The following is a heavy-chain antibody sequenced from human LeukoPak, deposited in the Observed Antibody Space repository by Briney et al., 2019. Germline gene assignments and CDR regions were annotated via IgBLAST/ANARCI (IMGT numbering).Heavy chain of an antibody. J-gene: IGHJ1*01. CDR2: IYSGDST. D-gene: IGHD6-19*01. CDR1: DFTVINNY. V-gene: IGHV3-53*01. Sequence: GGSLRLSCAASDFTVINNYMTWVRQAPGERLEWVSVIYSGDSTYYAESVKGRFTISRDNSKNTQYLQMNGLRAEDTAVYYCAPIQYGAVAFTGGQGTLVTVSS. CDR3: APIQYGAVAFT.